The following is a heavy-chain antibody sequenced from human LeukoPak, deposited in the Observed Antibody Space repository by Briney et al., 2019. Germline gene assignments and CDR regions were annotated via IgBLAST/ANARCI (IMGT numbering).Heavy chain of an antibody. D-gene: IGHD2-15*01. CDR1: GFTFSSYE. J-gene: IGHJ3*02. V-gene: IGHV3-48*03. CDR2: ISSSGGTI. Sequence: PGGSLRLSCSASGFTFSSYEMNWVRQAPGKGLEWVSYISSSGGTIYYADSVKGRLTISRDNAKNSLYLQMTSLSAEDTAVYFCARLVSNTFDIWGQGTMVTVSS. CDR3: ARLVSNTFDI.